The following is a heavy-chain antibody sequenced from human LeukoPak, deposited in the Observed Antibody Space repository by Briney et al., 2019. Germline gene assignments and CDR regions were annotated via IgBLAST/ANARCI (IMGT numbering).Heavy chain of an antibody. Sequence: ASVKVSCKASGGTFSSYAISWVRQAPGQGLEWMGRIIPILGIANYAQKFQGRVTITADKSTSTAYMELSSLRSEDTAVYYCARASQGYYDSSGSDWGQGTLVTVSS. CDR2: IIPILGIA. V-gene: IGHV1-69*04. CDR1: GGTFSSYA. J-gene: IGHJ4*02. CDR3: ARASQGYYDSSGSD. D-gene: IGHD3-22*01.